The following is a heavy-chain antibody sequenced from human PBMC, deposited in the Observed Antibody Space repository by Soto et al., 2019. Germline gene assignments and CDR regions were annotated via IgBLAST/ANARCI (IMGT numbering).Heavy chain of an antibody. Sequence: KPSETLYLTCAVSGYSISSGYYWGWIRQPPGKGLEWIGSIYHSGSTYYNPSLKSRVTISVDTSKNQFSLKLSSVTAADTAVYYCARSGYSSSWDHFDYWGQGTLVTVGS. CDR1: GYSISSGYY. CDR2: IYHSGST. D-gene: IGHD6-13*01. V-gene: IGHV4-38-2*01. J-gene: IGHJ4*02. CDR3: ARSGYSSSWDHFDY.